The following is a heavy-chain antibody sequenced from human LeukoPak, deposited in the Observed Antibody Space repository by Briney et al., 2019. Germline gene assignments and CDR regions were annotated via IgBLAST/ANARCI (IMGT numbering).Heavy chain of an antibody. CDR2: IIPIFGTA. J-gene: IGHJ6*02. D-gene: IGHD1-1*01. Sequence: SVKVSCKASGGTFSSYAISWVRQAPGQGLEWMGGIIPIFGTANYAQKFQGRVTITADESTSTAYMELSSLRSEDTAVYYCARDRFERYYYYGMDVWGQGTTVTVSS. CDR1: GGTFSSYA. V-gene: IGHV1-69*13. CDR3: ARDRFERYYYYGMDV.